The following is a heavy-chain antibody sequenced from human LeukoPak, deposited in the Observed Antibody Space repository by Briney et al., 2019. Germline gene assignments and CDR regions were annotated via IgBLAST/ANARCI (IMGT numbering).Heavy chain of an antibody. J-gene: IGHJ5*02. V-gene: IGHV4-59*01. Sequence: SETLSLTCTVSGGSISSYYWSWIRQPPGKGLEWIGYIYYSGSTNYNPSLKSRVTMSVDTSKNQFSLKLSSVTAADTAVYYCARVEGYYDSSGYYWFDPWGQGTLVTVSS. D-gene: IGHD3-22*01. CDR2: IYYSGST. CDR1: GGSISSYY. CDR3: ARVEGYYDSSGYYWFDP.